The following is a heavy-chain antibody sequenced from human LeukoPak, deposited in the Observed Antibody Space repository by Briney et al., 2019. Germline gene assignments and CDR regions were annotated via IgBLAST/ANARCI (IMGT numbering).Heavy chain of an antibody. CDR1: GFIFSDYW. CDR3: ARVKVGDYGGKEVFDY. D-gene: IGHD4-23*01. Sequence: GGSLRLSCAASGFIFSDYWMTWVRQAPGKGLEWVANIKEDGSEKYHVDLVKGRFTISRDNAKNSLYLQMNSLRAEDTAVYYCARVKVGDYGGKEVFDYWGQGTLVTVSS. J-gene: IGHJ4*02. CDR2: IKEDGSEK. V-gene: IGHV3-7*03.